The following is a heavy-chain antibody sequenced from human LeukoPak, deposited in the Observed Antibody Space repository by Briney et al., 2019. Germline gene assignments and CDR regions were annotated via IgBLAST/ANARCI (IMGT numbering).Heavy chain of an antibody. V-gene: IGHV4-34*01. CDR2: INHSGST. CDR1: GGSFSGYY. J-gene: IGHJ6*03. Sequence: PSETLSLTCAVYGGSFSGYYWSWIRQPPGKGLEWIGEINHSGSTNYNPSLKSRVTISVDTSKNQFSLKLSSVTAADTAVYYCARAYPAYYYYHYMDVWGKGTTVTISS. D-gene: IGHD2-2*01. CDR3: ARAYPAYYYYHYMDV.